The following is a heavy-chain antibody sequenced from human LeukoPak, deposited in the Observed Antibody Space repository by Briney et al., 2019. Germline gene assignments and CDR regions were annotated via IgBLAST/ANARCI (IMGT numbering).Heavy chain of an antibody. D-gene: IGHD3-22*01. J-gene: IGHJ4*02. CDR2: INHSGST. CDR1: GGSFSGYY. V-gene: IGHV4-34*01. Sequence: KSSETLSLTCAVYGGSFSGYYWSWIRQPPGKGLEWIGEINHSGSTNYNPSLKSRVTISVDTSKNQFSLKLSSVTAADTAVYYCARGYDGDYWGQGTLVTVSS. CDR3: ARGYDGDY.